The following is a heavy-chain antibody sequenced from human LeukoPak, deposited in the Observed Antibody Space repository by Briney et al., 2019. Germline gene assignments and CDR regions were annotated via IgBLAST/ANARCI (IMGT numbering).Heavy chain of an antibody. CDR3: AKESSSWRNGPYYFDY. CDR2: ISWNSGSI. CDR1: GFTFDDYA. J-gene: IGHJ4*02. V-gene: IGHV3-9*01. Sequence: GGSLRLSCAASGFTFDDYAMHWVRQAPGKGLEWVSGISWNSGSIGYADSVKGRFTISRDNAKNSLYLQMNSLRAEDTAVYYCAKESSSWRNGPYYFDYWGQGTLVTVSS. D-gene: IGHD6-13*01.